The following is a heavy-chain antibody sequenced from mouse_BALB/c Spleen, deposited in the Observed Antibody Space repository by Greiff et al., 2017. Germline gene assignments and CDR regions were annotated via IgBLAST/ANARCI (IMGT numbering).Heavy chain of an antibody. CDR3: ARGEIYYGPFAY. J-gene: IGHJ3*01. D-gene: IGHD2-1*01. CDR2: ILPGSGST. Sequence: QVQLKESGAELMKPGASVKISCKATGYTFSSYWIEWVKQRPGHGLEWIGEILPGSGSTNYDEKFKGKATFTADTSSNTAYMQLSSLTSEDSAVYYCARGEIYYGPFAYWGQGTLVTVSA. V-gene: IGHV1-9*01. CDR1: GYTFSSYW.